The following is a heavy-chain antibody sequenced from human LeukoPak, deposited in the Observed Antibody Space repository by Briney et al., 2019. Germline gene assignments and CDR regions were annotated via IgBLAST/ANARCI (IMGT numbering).Heavy chain of an antibody. Sequence: GGSLRLSCAASGFTFSSYGMHWVRQAPGKGLEWVAFIRYDGSNKYYADSVKGRFTISRDNPKNTLYLQMNSLRAEDTAVYYCAKGGFRGYALYRAFDYWGQGTLVTVSS. D-gene: IGHD3-16*01. J-gene: IGHJ4*02. CDR1: GFTFSSYG. V-gene: IGHV3-30*02. CDR2: IRYDGSNK. CDR3: AKGGFRGYALYRAFDY.